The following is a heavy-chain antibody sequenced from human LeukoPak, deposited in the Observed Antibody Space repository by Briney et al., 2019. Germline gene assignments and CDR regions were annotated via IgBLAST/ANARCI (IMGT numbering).Heavy chain of an antibody. CDR3: ARVGGMTTINNAAFDI. D-gene: IGHD5-24*01. Sequence: SETLSLTCAVYGGSFSGYYWSWIRQPPGKGLEWIGEINHRGSTNYNPSLRSRVTISVDKSKEQFSLKLISVTAADTAIYYCARVGGMTTINNAAFDIWGQGTMVTVSS. V-gene: IGHV4-34*01. CDR2: INHRGST. CDR1: GGSFSGYY. J-gene: IGHJ3*02.